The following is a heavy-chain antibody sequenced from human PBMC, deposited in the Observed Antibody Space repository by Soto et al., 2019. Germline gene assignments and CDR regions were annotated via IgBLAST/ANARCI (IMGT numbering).Heavy chain of an antibody. D-gene: IGHD3-22*01. J-gene: IGHJ4*02. CDR3: ARVRAWRQWLLFDY. V-gene: IGHV4-31*03. CDR1: GGSISSGGYY. CDR2: IYYSGST. Sequence: SETLSLTCTVSGGSISSGGYYWSWIRQHPGKGLEWIGYIYYSGSTYYNPSLKSRVTISVDTSKNQFSLKLSSVTAADTAVYYCARVRAWRQWLLFDYWGQGTLVTVSS.